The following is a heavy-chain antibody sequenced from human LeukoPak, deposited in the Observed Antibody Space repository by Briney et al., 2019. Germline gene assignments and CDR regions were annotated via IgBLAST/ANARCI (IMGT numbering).Heavy chain of an antibody. CDR3: ARGEYYDFWSGYSFDY. CDR2: INPNSGGT. Sequence: GASVKVSCKASGYTFTGYYVHWVRQAPGQGLEWMGWINPNSGGTNYAQKFQGRVTMTRDTSISTAYMELSRLRSDDTAVYYCARGEYYDFWSGYSFDYWGQGTLVTVSS. V-gene: IGHV1-2*02. J-gene: IGHJ4*02. D-gene: IGHD3-3*01. CDR1: GYTFTGYY.